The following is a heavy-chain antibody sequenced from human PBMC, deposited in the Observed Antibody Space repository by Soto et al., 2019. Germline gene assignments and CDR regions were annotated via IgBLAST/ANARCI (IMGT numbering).Heavy chain of an antibody. V-gene: IGHV4-34*01. J-gene: IGHJ5*02. D-gene: IGHD5-12*01. CDR3: ARSPPPRRDGYIRYWFDP. Sequence: QVQLQQWGAGLLKPSETLSLTCAVYGGSFSGYYWSWIRQPPGKGLEWMGEINHSGTTNYNPSLKSRVTISVDTSKNQFSLQLSSVTAADTAVYYCARSPPPRRDGYIRYWFDPWGQGTLVTVSS. CDR1: GGSFSGYY. CDR2: INHSGTT.